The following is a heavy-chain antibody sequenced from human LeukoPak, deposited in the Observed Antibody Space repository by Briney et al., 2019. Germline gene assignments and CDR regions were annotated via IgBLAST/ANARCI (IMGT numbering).Heavy chain of an antibody. J-gene: IGHJ5*01. CDR1: GYAITSGGFS. CDR3: ARSRQASGLFNS. Sequence: SQTLSLTCTVSGYAITSGGFSWNWIRQPPGKGLEWIGCIYDRGPAYYNPSLKSRFTISVYRPKNQFFLNVTSLTAADTAVYYCARSRQASGLFNSWGQGTLVVVSS. D-gene: IGHD3-10*01. V-gene: IGHV4-30-2*01. CDR2: IYDRGPA.